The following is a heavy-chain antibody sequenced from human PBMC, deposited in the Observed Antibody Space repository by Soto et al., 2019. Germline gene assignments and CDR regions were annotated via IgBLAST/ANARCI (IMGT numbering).Heavy chain of an antibody. Sequence: PVGSLRLSCVASGFTFNNAWMNWVRQAPGKGLEWVGRIKSKTDGGTTDYAALVKGRFTISRDDSKTTLYLQMNGLKTEDTAVYYCTTAENYYDSSSFDYWGQGTLVTV. CDR2: IKSKTDGGTT. V-gene: IGHV3-15*01. CDR1: GFTFNNAW. D-gene: IGHD3-22*01. J-gene: IGHJ4*02. CDR3: TTAENYYDSSSFDY.